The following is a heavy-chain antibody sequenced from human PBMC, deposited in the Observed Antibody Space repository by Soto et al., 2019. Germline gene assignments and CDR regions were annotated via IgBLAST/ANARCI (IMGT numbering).Heavy chain of an antibody. CDR3: ARSSVTTLSLLDY. CDR2: ISSNGGST. Sequence: GGSLRLSCAASGFTFSSYAMHWVRQAPGKGLEYVSAISSNGGSTYYANSVKGRFTISRDNSKNTLYLQMGSLRAEDMAVYYCARSSVTTLSLLDYWGQGTLVTVSS. CDR1: GFTFSSYA. V-gene: IGHV3-64*01. J-gene: IGHJ4*02. D-gene: IGHD4-17*01.